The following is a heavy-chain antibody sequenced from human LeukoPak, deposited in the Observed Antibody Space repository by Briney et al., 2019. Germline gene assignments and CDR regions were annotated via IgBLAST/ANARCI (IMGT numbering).Heavy chain of an antibody. V-gene: IGHV1-18*01. Sequence: ASVKVSCKASGYTFTSYGISWVRQAPGQGLEWMGWISAYNGNTNYAQKLQGRVTMTTDTSTSTAYMELRSLRSDDTAVYYCARTPGVANDFWSGYSTYYYYYMDVWGKGTTVTVFS. CDR2: ISAYNGNT. J-gene: IGHJ6*03. CDR1: GYTFTSYG. CDR3: ARTPGVANDFWSGYSTYYYYYMDV. D-gene: IGHD3-3*01.